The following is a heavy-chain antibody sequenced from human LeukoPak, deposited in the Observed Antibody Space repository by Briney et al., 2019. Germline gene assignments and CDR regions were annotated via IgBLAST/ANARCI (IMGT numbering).Heavy chain of an antibody. J-gene: IGHJ4*02. D-gene: IGHD6-19*01. CDR3: ARDNGGTGWVH. V-gene: IGHV3-7*05. Sequence: GGSLRLSCAASGFTFSTYWMSWVRQSPGKGLEWVANINLDGGAKHYVDSVKGRFTISRDNAKNSLYLQMSSLRAEDTAVYYCARDNGGTGWVHWGQGTLVTVSS. CDR2: INLDGGAK. CDR1: GFTFSTYW.